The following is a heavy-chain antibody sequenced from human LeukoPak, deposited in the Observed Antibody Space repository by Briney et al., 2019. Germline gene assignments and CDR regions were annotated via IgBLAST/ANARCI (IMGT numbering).Heavy chain of an antibody. V-gene: IGHV5-51*01. D-gene: IGHD3-22*01. CDR3: ARSSNYYDSSGYPFDY. CDR2: IYPGDSDT. CDR1: GYSFTSYW. Sequence: GESLKISRKGSGYSFTSYWIGWVRQMPGKGLEWMGIIYPGDSDTRYSPSFQGQVTISADKSISTAYLQWSSLKASDTAMYYCARSSNYYDSSGYPFDYWGQGTLVTVSS. J-gene: IGHJ4*02.